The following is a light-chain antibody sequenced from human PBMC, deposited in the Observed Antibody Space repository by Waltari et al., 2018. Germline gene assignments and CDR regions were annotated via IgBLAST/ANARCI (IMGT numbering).Light chain of an antibody. CDR1: DSAVGAYDL. CDR3: SSYTTSSAPGV. Sequence: QSALTQPASVSGSPAPSIPIPCSGTDSAVGAYDLVSWYQQHPGKAPHLIIYEVSNRPSGISNRFSASKSGNTASLTISGLQAEDEADYYCSSYTTSSAPGVFGTGTRVTVL. V-gene: IGLV2-14*01. CDR2: EVS. J-gene: IGLJ1*01.